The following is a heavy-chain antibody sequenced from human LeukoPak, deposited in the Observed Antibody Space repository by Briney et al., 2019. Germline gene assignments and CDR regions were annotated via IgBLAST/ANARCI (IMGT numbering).Heavy chain of an antibody. Sequence: SETLSLTCAVYGGSFSGYYWSWIRQPPGKGLEWIGEINHSGSTNYNPSLKSRVTISVDTSKNQFSLKLSSVTAADTAVYYCARDGYSSGWSHDAFDIWGQGTMVTVSS. CDR2: INHSGST. D-gene: IGHD6-19*01. V-gene: IGHV4-34*01. CDR1: GGSFSGYY. J-gene: IGHJ3*02. CDR3: ARDGYSSGWSHDAFDI.